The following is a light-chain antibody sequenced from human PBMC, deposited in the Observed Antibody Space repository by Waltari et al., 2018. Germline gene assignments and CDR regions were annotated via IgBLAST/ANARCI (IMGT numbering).Light chain of an antibody. CDR2: GVT. Sequence: QSALTQPRSVSGSPGQSVTISCTGASSAFGAYDSVACYQHHPGNAPKLIIYGVTKRPSGVPDRFSGSKSGSTASLIVSGIQAEDEADYYCCSYVGAYSFVLFGGGTRLTVL. CDR3: CSYVGAYSFVL. CDR1: SSAFGAYDS. V-gene: IGLV2-11*01. J-gene: IGLJ3*02.